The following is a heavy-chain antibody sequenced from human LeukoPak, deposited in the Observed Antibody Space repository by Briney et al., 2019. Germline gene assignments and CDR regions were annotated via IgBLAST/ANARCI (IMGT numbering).Heavy chain of an antibody. V-gene: IGHV3-30*18. D-gene: IGHD3-22*01. J-gene: IGHJ4*02. CDR2: ISYDGSNK. CDR1: GFTFSSYG. Sequence: GGSLRLSCAASGFTFSSYGMHWVRQAPGKGLEWVAVISYDGSNKYYADSVKGRFTISRDNSKNTLYLQMNSLRAEDTAVYYCAKEEYYYDSSGFPPADYFDYWGQGTLVTVSS. CDR3: AKEEYYYDSSGFPPADYFDY.